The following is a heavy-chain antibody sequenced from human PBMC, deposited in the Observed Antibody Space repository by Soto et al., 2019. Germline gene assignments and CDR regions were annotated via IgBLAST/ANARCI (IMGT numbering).Heavy chain of an antibody. V-gene: IGHV1-69*06. Sequence: QVQLVQSGAEVKKPGSSVKVSCKASGGTFSSYAISWVRQAPGQGLEWMGGIIPIFGTANYAQKFQGRVTITADKSTSTAYMELSSLRSEDTAVYYCARVGSYCSGGSCPHYYGMDVWCQGTTVTVSS. CDR1: GGTFSSYA. J-gene: IGHJ6*02. CDR2: IIPIFGTA. D-gene: IGHD2-15*01. CDR3: ARVGSYCSGGSCPHYYGMDV.